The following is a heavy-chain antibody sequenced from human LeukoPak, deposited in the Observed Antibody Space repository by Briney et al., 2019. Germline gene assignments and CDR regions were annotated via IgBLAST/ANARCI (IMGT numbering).Heavy chain of an antibody. CDR2: IPYDGSNK. CDR1: GFTFSSYG. J-gene: IGHJ4*02. D-gene: IGHD5-18*01. CDR3: AKDKEDTAMVF. V-gene: IGHV3-30*18. Sequence: GGSLRLSCAASGFTFSSYGMHWVRQAPGKGLEWVAVIPYDGSNKYYADSVKGRFTISRDNSKNTLYLQMNSLRAEDTAVYYCAKDKEDTAMVFWGQGTLVTVSS.